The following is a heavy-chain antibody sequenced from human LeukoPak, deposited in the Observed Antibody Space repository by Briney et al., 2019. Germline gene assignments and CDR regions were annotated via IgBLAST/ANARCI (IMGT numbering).Heavy chain of an antibody. D-gene: IGHD4-17*01. CDR3: ARTSADYGDYGRYGMDV. CDR1: GFSLSTSGMC. J-gene: IGHJ6*02. Sequence: SGPALVKPTQTLTLTCTLSGFSLSTSGMCVSWIRQPPGKALEWLALIDWDDDKYYSTSLKTRLTISKDTSKNQVVLTMTNMDPVDTATYYCARTSADYGDYGRYGMDVWGQGTTVTVSS. V-gene: IGHV2-70*01. CDR2: IDWDDDK.